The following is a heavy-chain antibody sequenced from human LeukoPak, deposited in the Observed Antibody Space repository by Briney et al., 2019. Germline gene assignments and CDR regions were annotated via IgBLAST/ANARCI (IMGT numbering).Heavy chain of an antibody. V-gene: IGHV1-58*01. Sequence: TSVKVSCKASGFTFTSSAVQWVRQARGQRLEWIGWIVVASGNRNYAQKFRERVTITRDMSTSTAYMELSRLRSDDTAVYYCARDLGPPAPFDYWGQGTLVTVSS. CDR3: ARDLGPPAPFDY. J-gene: IGHJ4*02. D-gene: IGHD1-26*01. CDR2: IVVASGNR. CDR1: GFTFTSSA.